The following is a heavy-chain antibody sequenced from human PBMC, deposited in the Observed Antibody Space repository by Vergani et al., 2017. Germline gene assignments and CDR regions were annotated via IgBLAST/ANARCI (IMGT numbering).Heavy chain of an antibody. Sequence: QVQLQESGPGLVKPSQTLSLTCTVSGGSISSGSFYWTWIRQPAGKGLEWIGHIYISGSTSYNPSLKSRVTISVDTSKNQFSLKLSSVTAADTAVYYCARETWTFDSGWLLNWFDPWGQGTLVTVSS. CDR2: IYISGST. D-gene: IGHD6-19*01. V-gene: IGHV4-61*02. J-gene: IGHJ5*02. CDR1: GGSISSGSFY. CDR3: ARETWTFDSGWLLNWFDP.